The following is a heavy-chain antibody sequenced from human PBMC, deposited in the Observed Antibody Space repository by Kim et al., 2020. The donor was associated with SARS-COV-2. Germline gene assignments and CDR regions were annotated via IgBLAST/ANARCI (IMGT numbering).Heavy chain of an antibody. D-gene: IGHD3-16*01. CDR1: GYTLTELS. J-gene: IGHJ6*02. CDR3: ANRGGDYYYDAYGMDV. V-gene: IGHV1-24*01. Sequence: ASVKVSCKVSGYTLTELSMHWVRQAPGKGLEWMGGFDPEDGETIYAQKFQGRVTMTEDTSTDTAYMELSSLRSEDTAVYYCANRGGDYYYDAYGMDVWGQGTTVTVSS. CDR2: FDPEDGET.